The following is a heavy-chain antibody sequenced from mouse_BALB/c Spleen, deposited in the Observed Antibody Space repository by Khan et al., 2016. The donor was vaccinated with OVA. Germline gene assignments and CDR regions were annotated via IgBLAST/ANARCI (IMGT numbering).Heavy chain of an antibody. CDR3: DRGRIDY. CDR1: GYTFSNYW. V-gene: IGHV1-7*01. CDR2: INPSSGHT. Sequence: QVQLQQSGAELAKPGASVKMSCKASGYTFSNYWIHWVNQRPGQGLEWIGYINPSSGHTYYNQTFNDKATLTTDKSSSTAYMQLSSLTSEDSAVYYGDRGRIDYWGQGTTLTVSS. J-gene: IGHJ2*01.